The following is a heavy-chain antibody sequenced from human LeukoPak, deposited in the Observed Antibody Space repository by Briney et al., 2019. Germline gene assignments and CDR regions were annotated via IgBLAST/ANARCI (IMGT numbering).Heavy chain of an antibody. CDR3: ARDSRDYGSGSYWDV. CDR1: GGSINNYY. D-gene: IGHD3-10*01. Sequence: SETLSLTCTVSGGSINNYYWNWIRQPPGKGLEWIGYITGSIYFSGSTKYDPSLESRVTMSVDTSKHQFSLTLSSVTAADTAVYYCARDSRDYGSGSYWDVWGQGTTVTVSS. V-gene: IGHV4-59*01. CDR2: IYFSGST. J-gene: IGHJ6*02.